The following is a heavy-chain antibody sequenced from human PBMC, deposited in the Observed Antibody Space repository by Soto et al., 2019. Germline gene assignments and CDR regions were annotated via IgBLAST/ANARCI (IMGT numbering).Heavy chain of an antibody. CDR1: GGSFSGYY. V-gene: IGHV4-34*01. D-gene: IGHD5-12*01. CDR3: AMTKDGYNSY. CDR2: INHSGST. J-gene: IGHJ4*02. Sequence: SETLSLTCAVYGGSFSGYYWSWIRQPPGKGLEWIGEINHSGSTNYNPSLKSRVTISVDTSKNQFSLKLSSVTAADTAVYYCAMTKDGYNSYWGQGTLVTVSS.